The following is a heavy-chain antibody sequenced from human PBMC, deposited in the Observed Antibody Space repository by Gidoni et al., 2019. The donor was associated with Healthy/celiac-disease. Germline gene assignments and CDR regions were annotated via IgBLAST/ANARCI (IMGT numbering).Heavy chain of an antibody. J-gene: IGHJ3*02. D-gene: IGHD3-3*01. CDR1: GGSFSGYY. CDR3: ARVLGHYDFWSGYYTHGAFDI. CDR2: INHSGST. Sequence: QVQLQQWGAGLLKPSETLSLTCAVYGGSFSGYYWRWIRQPPGKGLEWIGEINHSGSTNYNPSLKSRVTISVDTSKNQFSLKLSSVTAADTAVYYCARVLGHYDFWSGYYTHGAFDIWGQGTMVTVSS. V-gene: IGHV4-34*01.